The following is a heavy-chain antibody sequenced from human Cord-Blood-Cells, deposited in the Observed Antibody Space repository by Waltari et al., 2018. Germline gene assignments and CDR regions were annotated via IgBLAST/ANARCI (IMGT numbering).Heavy chain of an antibody. CDR2: ISSSGSTI. V-gene: IGHV3-11*01. CDR1: GFTFSDYY. CDR3: AREGSSWYYYYMDV. J-gene: IGHJ6*03. Sequence: QVQLVESGGGLVKPGGSLRLSWAASGFTFSDYYMSWIRQAPGKGLEWVSYISSSGSTIYDADSVKGRFTISRDNAKNTLYLQMNSLRAEDTAVYYCAREGSSWYYYYMDVWGKGTTVTVSS. D-gene: IGHD6-13*01.